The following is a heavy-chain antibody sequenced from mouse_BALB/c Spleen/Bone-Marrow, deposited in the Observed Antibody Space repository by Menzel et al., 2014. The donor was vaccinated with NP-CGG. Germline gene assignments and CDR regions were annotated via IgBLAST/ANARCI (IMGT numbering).Heavy chain of an antibody. CDR3: PIFCKLPHFYY. CDR1: GYTFTDYV. Sequence: VQLQQSGPELVKPGASVKMSCKASGYTFTDYVISWVKQRTGQGLEWIGEIYPGSGSTYYNEKFKGKATLTADNSSNTSYIHLNSLTSHDSAVYFSPIFCKLPHFYYLCQHTTLTVSS. CDR2: IYPGSGST. D-gene: IGHD1-1*01. J-gene: IGHJ2*01. V-gene: IGHV1-77*01.